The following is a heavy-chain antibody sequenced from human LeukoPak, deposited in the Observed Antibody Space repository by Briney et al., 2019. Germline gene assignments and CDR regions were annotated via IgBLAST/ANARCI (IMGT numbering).Heavy chain of an antibody. CDR2: ISGSSNYT. CDR3: ARDRYCSGGTCYSAAWFDP. Sequence: GGSLRLSCAASGFTFSDYYMSWIRQAPGRGLECISYISGSSNYTNYADSVKGRFTISRDNAKNSLYLQMNSLRAEDTAVYYCARDRYCSGGTCYSAAWFDPWGQGTLVTVSS. V-gene: IGHV3-11*06. D-gene: IGHD2-15*01. CDR1: GFTFSDYY. J-gene: IGHJ5*02.